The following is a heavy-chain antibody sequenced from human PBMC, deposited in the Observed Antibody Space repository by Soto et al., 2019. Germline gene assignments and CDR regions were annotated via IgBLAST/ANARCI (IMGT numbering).Heavy chain of an antibody. V-gene: IGHV3-7*03. CDR2: INQDGNEK. CDR1: GFAFSGSA. D-gene: IGHD6-13*01. CDR3: ARTPTNSWYSDF. J-gene: IGHJ4*02. Sequence: PGGSLRLSCAASGFAFSGSAMYWVRQAPGKGLEWVANINQDGNEKYYVDSMKGRFTISRDNAKNSLYLQMNSLRAEDTALYYCARTPTNSWYSDFWGQGTLVTVSS.